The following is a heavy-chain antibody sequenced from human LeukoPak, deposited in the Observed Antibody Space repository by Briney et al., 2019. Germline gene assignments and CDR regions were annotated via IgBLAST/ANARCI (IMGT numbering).Heavy chain of an antibody. Sequence: ASVKVSFKASGYTFTNYDINWVRQAPGQGLEWMGWMNPNSGDTGYAQKFQGRVTMTRNTSISTAYMELSSLKYEDTAVYYCARGRDSITVFGVVNWFHPWGQGTLVSVSS. V-gene: IGHV1-8*01. D-gene: IGHD3-3*01. J-gene: IGHJ5*02. CDR3: ARGRDSITVFGVVNWFHP. CDR1: GYTFTNYD. CDR2: MNPNSGDT.